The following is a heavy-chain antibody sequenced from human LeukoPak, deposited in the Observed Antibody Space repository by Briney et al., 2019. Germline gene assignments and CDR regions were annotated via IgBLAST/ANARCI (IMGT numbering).Heavy chain of an antibody. J-gene: IGHJ4*02. V-gene: IGHV3-49*04. CDR3: TRVIVATKDY. CDR1: GFTFRDYA. Sequence: GGSLRLSCTGSGFTFRDYAMNWVRQAPGKGLEWVGFIRSKNYGGTTEYAASVKGRFTISRDDSKSIAYLQMNSLKTEDTAVYYCTRVIVATKDYWGQGTLVTVSS. CDR2: IRSKNYGGTT. D-gene: IGHD5-12*01.